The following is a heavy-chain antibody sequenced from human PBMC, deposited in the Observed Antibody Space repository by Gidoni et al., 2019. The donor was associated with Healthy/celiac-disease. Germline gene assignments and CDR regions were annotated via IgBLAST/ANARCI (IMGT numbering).Heavy chain of an antibody. Sequence: QVQLQESGPGLVKPSQTLSLTCPVSGGSISSGGYYWSWIRQHPGKGLEWIGYIYYSGSTYYNPSLKSRVTISVDTSKNQFSLKLSSVTAADTAVYYCARAFLGYSLRFDPWGQGTLVTVSS. D-gene: IGHD3-22*01. J-gene: IGHJ5*02. V-gene: IGHV4-31*03. CDR2: IYYSGST. CDR1: GGSISSGGYY. CDR3: ARAFLGYSLRFDP.